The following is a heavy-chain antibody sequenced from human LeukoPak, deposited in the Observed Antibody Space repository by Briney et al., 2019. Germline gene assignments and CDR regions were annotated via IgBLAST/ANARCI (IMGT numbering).Heavy chain of an antibody. D-gene: IGHD2-21*02. V-gene: IGHV4-39*07. CDR1: GGSISSSSYY. J-gene: IGHJ4*02. CDR2: IHHSKSS. CDR3: ARGGDWLFDY. Sequence: SETLSLTCTVSGGSISSSSYYWGWIRQPPGKGLEWIGEIHHSKSSNYYPSLKSRVTISVDKSKNQFSLELNSVTAADTAVYYCARGGDWLFDYWGQGILVTVSS.